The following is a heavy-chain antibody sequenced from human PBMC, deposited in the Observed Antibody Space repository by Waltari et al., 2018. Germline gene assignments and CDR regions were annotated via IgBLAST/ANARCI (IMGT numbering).Heavy chain of an antibody. D-gene: IGHD5-12*01. CDR1: GFTFSSYG. V-gene: IGHV3-33*06. J-gene: IGHJ3*02. Sequence: QVQLVESGGGVVQPGRSLRLSCAASGFTFSSYGMHWVRQAPGKGLEWVAVIWYDGSNKYYADSVKGRFTISRDNSKNTLYLQMNSLRAEDTAVYYCAKDMGRYAQKDAFDIWGQGTMVTVSS. CDR3: AKDMGRYAQKDAFDI. CDR2: IWYDGSNK.